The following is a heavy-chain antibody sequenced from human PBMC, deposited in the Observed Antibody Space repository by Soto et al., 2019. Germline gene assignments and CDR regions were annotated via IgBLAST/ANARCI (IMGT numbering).Heavy chain of an antibody. D-gene: IGHD4-17*01. V-gene: IGHV4-34*01. J-gene: IGHJ6*03. Sequence: WIRQPPGKGLEWIGEINHSGSTNYNPSLKSRVTISVDTSKNQFSLKLSSVTAADTAVYYCARGLRPTVTTYYYMDVWGKGTTVTVSS. CDR3: ARGLRPTVTTYYYMDV. CDR2: INHSGST.